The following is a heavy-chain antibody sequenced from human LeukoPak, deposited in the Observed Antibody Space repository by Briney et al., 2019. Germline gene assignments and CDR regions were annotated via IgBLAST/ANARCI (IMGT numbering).Heavy chain of an antibody. V-gene: IGHV3-30*02. D-gene: IGHD3-22*01. Sequence: QTGGALRLSCAASGFTFSSYGIHWVRQAPGKGLEGGAFIRYDGSNKYYADSVKGRFTISRDNSKNTLYLQMNRHRTEDTAVYDFAKDFSVYNYDSRVLDYWGQGTLVSVS. CDR2: IRYDGSNK. CDR3: AKDFSVYNYDSRVLDY. CDR1: GFTFSSYG. J-gene: IGHJ4*02.